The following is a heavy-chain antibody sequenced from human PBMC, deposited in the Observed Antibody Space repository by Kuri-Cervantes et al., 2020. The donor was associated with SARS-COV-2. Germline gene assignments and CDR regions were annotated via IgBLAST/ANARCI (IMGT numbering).Heavy chain of an antibody. Sequence: GSLRLSCAVYGESFSGYYWSWIRQPPGKGLEWIGEINHCGSTNYNPSLKSRVTISVDTSKNQFSLKLSSVTAADTAVYYCARGGSMIVVRRYFDYWGQGTLVTVSS. D-gene: IGHD3-22*01. J-gene: IGHJ4*02. CDR3: ARGGSMIVVRRYFDY. CDR2: INHCGST. V-gene: IGHV4-34*01. CDR1: GESFSGYY.